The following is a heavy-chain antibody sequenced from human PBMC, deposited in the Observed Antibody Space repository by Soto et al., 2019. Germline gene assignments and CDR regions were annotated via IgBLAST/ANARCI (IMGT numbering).Heavy chain of an antibody. D-gene: IGHD3-22*01. J-gene: IGHJ4*02. V-gene: IGHV1-69*06. CDR2: IIPIFGTA. CDR3: ARVASYYDSSGYLYYFDY. CDR1: GGTFSSYA. Sequence: GASVKVSCKASGGTFSSYAISWVRQAPGQGLEWMGGIIPIFGTANYAQKFQGRVTITADKSTSTAYMELSSLRSEDTAVYYCARVASYYDSSGYLYYFDYWGQGTLVTVSS.